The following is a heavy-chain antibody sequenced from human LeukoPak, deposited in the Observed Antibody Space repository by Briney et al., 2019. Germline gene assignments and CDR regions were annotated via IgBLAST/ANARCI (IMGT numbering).Heavy chain of an antibody. V-gene: IGHV5-51*01. CDR2: IYPGDSDT. J-gene: IGHJ6*03. CDR1: GYSFTSYW. CDR3: ATLNCXTSCYTTNYYXXYXDV. Sequence: GESLKISCKGSGYSFTSYWIGWVRQMPGKGLEWMGIIYPGDSDTRYSPSFQGQVTISADKSISTAYLQWSSLKASDTAMYYCATLNCXTSCYTTNYYXXYXDVWGKXXXVXXSS. D-gene: IGHD2-2*02.